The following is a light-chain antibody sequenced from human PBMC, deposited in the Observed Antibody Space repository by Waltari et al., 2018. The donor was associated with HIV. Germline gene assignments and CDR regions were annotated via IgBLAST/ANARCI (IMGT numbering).Light chain of an antibody. CDR1: QSGKTKS. J-gene: IGKJ2*01. V-gene: IGKV3-20*01. Sequence: EVFLTQSPDTLSLSPGERAPLSCRASQSGKTKSLAWYQQKFGQAHRRLIYGESTRAPGIPDRFSGSGSGTDFTLTITRLEAEDSAVYYCQQYVGSFAFGQGTKLEIK. CDR2: GES. CDR3: QQYVGSFA.